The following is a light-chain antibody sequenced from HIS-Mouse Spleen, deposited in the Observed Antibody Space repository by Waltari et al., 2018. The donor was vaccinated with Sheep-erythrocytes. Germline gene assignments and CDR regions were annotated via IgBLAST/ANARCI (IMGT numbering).Light chain of an antibody. J-gene: IGKJ1*01. V-gene: IGKV1-5*03. Sequence: DIQMTQSPSTLSASVGDRVTITCRAIRSISSWLAWYQQKPGKAPKLLIAKASSLESGVPSRFSGSGSGTEFTLTISSLQPDDFATYYCQQYNSYSWTFGQGTKVEIK. CDR2: KAS. CDR3: QQYNSYSWT. CDR1: RSISSW.